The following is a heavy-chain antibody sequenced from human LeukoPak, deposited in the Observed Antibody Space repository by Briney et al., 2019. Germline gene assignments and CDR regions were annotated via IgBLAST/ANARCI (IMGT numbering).Heavy chain of an antibody. CDR2: IYYSGST. J-gene: IGHJ6*03. CDR3: ARGPDTIYYYYYYMDV. CDR1: GGSISSYY. V-gene: IGHV4-59*01. Sequence: SETLSLTCTVSGGSISSYYWSWIRQPPGKGLGWIGYIYYSGSTNYNPSLKSRVTISVDTSKNQFSLKLSSVTAADTAVYYCARGPDTIYYYYYYMDVWGKGTTVTISS. D-gene: IGHD1-14*01.